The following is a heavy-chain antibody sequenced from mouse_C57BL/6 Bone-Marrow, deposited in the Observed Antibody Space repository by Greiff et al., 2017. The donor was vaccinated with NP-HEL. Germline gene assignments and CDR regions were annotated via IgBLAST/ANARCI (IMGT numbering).Heavy chain of an antibody. CDR3: ARHGVLWAYAMDY. CDR2: ISGGGGNT. CDR1: GFIFSSYT. Sequence: EVKVVESGGGLVKPGGSLKLSCAASGFIFSSYTMSWVRQTPEKRLEWVATISGGGGNTYYPDSVKGRFTISRDNAKNTLYLQMSSLRSEDTALYYCARHGVLWAYAMDYWGQGTSVTVSS. D-gene: IGHD1-1*02. V-gene: IGHV5-9*01. J-gene: IGHJ4*01.